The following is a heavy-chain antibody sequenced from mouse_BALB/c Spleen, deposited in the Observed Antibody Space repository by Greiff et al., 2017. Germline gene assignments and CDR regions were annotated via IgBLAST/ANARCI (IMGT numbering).Heavy chain of an antibody. J-gene: IGHJ2*01. Sequence: EVQLQESGPELVKPGASVKMSCKASGYTFTSYVMHWVKQKPGQGLEWIGYINPYNDGTKYNEKFKGKATLTSDKSSSTSYMELSSLTSEDSAVYYCARSGRQLGLPLDYWGQGTTLTVSS. CDR2: INPYNDGT. D-gene: IGHD3-2*01. CDR3: ARSGRQLGLPLDY. V-gene: IGHV1-14*01. CDR1: GYTFTSYV.